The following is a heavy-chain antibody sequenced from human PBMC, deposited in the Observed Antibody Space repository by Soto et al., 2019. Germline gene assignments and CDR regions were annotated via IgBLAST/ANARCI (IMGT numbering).Heavy chain of an antibody. CDR2: ISWNSGSI. D-gene: IGHD3-16*01. V-gene: IGHV3-9*01. CDR3: AKDSTLGGWGGMDV. J-gene: IGHJ6*02. Sequence: EVQLVESGGGLVQPGRSLRLSCAASGFTFDDYAMHWVRQAPGKGLEWVSGISWNSGSIGYADSVKGRFTISRDNAKNYRYLPMNSLGARDRALYDCAKDSTLGGWGGMDVWGQGTTVTVSS. CDR1: GFTFDDYA.